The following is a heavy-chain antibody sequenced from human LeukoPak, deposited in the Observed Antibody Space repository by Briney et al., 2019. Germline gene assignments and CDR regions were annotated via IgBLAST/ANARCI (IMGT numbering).Heavy chain of an antibody. D-gene: IGHD6-13*01. CDR3: ARVRTAAAVYYYYYMDV. CDR1: GGSISSYY. V-gene: IGHV4-4*07. J-gene: IGHJ6*03. Sequence: SETLSLTCTVSGGSISSYYWSWIRQPAGKGLEWIGRIYTSGSTNYNPSLKSRVTMSVDTSKNQFSLKLSSVTAADTAVYYCARVRTAAAVYYYYYMDVWGKGTMVTVSS. CDR2: IYTSGST.